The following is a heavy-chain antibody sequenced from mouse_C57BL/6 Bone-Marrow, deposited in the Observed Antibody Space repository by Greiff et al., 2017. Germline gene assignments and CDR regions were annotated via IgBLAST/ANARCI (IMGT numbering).Heavy chain of an antibody. CDR2: IDPNSGGT. D-gene: IGHD2-4*01. V-gene: IGHV1-72*01. CDR1: GHTFTSYW. CDR3: AESGGAYCDDTDFDY. J-gene: IGHJ2*01. Sequence: QVQLQQPGAELVKPGASVKLSCKASGHTFTSYWMHWVKQRPGRGLEWIGRIDPNSGGTKYNEKFKSKATLTVDKPSSTAYMQLSSLTSEDSAVYDCAESGGAYCDDTDFDYWGQGTTLTVSS.